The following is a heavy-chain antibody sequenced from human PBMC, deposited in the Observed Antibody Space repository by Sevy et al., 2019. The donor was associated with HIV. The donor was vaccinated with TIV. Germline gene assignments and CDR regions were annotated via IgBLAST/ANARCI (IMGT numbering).Heavy chain of an antibody. CDR2: ISRSGRST. J-gene: IGHJ6*02. CDR1: GFTFSTYA. CDR3: AKGYCDGGSCPRDYYYYGMDV. D-gene: IGHD2-15*01. V-gene: IGHV3-23*01. Sequence: GGSLRLSCAASGFTFSTYAMNWVRQAPGKGLEWVSSISRSGRSTYSADSVEGRFTISRDNFKNTLDLQLSSLRVDDTAVYYCAKGYCDGGSCPRDYYYYGMDVWGQGTTVTVSS.